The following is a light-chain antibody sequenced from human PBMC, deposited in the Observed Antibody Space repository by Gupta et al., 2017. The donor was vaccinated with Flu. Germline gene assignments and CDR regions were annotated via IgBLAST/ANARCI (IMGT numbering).Light chain of an antibody. CDR3: GTWDVSLTSSWV. J-gene: IGLJ3*02. V-gene: IGLV1-51*01. CDR2: DNN. CDR1: NSNIGSNY. Sequence: SALTQPPSVAAAPGQRVSTSRPGPNSNIGSNYVSWYQQLPGAAPKLLIYDNNKRPSGIPDRFSGSKSGTSATLAITGLQTGDEADYYCGTWDVSLTSSWVFGGGTKLTVL.